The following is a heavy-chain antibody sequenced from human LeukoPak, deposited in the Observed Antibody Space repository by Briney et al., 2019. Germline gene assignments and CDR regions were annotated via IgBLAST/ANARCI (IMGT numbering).Heavy chain of an antibody. J-gene: IGHJ5*02. Sequence: SETLSLTCTVSGGSISSSSYYWGWIRQPPGKGLEWIGSIYYSGSTYYNPSLKSRVTISVDTSKNQFSLKLSSVTAADTAVYYCARGIVVVPAAKRPNWFDPWGQGTLVTVSS. CDR3: ARGIVVVPAAKRPNWFDP. CDR2: IYYSGST. D-gene: IGHD2-2*01. CDR1: GGSISSSSYY. V-gene: IGHV4-39*01.